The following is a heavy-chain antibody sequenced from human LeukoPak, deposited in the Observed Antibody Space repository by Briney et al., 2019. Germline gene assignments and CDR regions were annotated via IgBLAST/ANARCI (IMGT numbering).Heavy chain of an antibody. CDR3: AVSPPHCSSTSCYGGSWCAYDYGMDV. D-gene: IGHD2-2*01. Sequence: ASVKVSCKASGGTFSSYAISWVRQAPGQGLEWMGGIIPIFGTANYAQKFQGRVTITADESTSTAYMELSSLRSEDTAVYYCAVSPPHCSSTSCYGGSWCAYDYGMDVWGQGTTVTVSS. CDR2: IIPIFGTA. CDR1: GGTFSSYA. V-gene: IGHV1-69*13. J-gene: IGHJ6*02.